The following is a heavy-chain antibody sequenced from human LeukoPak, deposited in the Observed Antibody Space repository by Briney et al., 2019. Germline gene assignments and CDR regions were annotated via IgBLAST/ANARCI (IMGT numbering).Heavy chain of an antibody. V-gene: IGHV3-23*01. CDR1: GYTFSSHG. Sequence: GGSLRLSCAASGYTFSSHGLTWVRQAPGKGLEWVSTINGAGDNPYYAETVKGWFTISRDNSKNTLYLQMHSLRAEDTAIYYCAKVSVCYGCYLDYWGQGTLVTVS. CDR3: AKVSVCYGCYLDY. D-gene: IGHD3-16*01. CDR2: INGAGDNP. J-gene: IGHJ4*02.